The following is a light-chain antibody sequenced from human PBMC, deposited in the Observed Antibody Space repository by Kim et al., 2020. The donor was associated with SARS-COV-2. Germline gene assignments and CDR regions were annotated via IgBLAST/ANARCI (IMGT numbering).Light chain of an antibody. J-gene: IGKJ2*01. Sequence: LSAFVGDRVNITCRTNKNIATYLHWYQQKPGKAPNLLIYASSSLESGVPSRFSGSGSVTDFTLTIASLQPEDFATYYCQQSYTTPYTFGQGTKLEI. CDR3: QQSYTTPYT. CDR1: KNIATY. CDR2: ASS. V-gene: IGKV1-39*01.